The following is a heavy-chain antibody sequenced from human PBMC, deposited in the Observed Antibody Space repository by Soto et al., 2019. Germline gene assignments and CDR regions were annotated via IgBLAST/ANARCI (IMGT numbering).Heavy chain of an antibody. CDR2: ILVGGSP. CDR3: AKATATSGGAFEI. Sequence: EVQMLESGGGLAQPGVSLRLSCTVSGFICSSYDMSWVRQAPGKGLEWVSTILVGGSPHYEDSVKGRFTISRDTSKNTVYLQMNSLTAGDTAVYYCAKATATSGGAFEIYGQGAMVTVSS. CDR1: GFICSSYD. J-gene: IGHJ3*02. V-gene: IGHV3-23*01. D-gene: IGHD1-1*01.